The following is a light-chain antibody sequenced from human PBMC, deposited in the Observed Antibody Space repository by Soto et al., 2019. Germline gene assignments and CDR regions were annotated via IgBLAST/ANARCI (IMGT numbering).Light chain of an antibody. Sequence: QSALTQPASVSGSPGQSITISCTGTSSDVGSYNLVSWYQQHPGKAPKLVIYEGSKRPSGVSNRFSGSKSGNTASLTISGLQAEDEADYHCCSYAGTRSWVFGGGTKLTVL. CDR2: EGS. CDR1: SSDVGSYNL. J-gene: IGLJ3*02. V-gene: IGLV2-23*01. CDR3: CSYAGTRSWV.